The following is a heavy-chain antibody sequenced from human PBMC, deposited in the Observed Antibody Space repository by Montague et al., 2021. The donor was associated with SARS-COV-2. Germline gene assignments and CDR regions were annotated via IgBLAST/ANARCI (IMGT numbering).Heavy chain of an antibody. J-gene: IGHJ6*02. CDR3: AKDLHRSAYYHGMDV. CDR1: GFTFDDYA. Sequence: SLRLSCAASGFTFDDYAMHWVRQAPGKGLEWVSVISWNSVTTGYADSVKGRFTIYRDNAKNSLYLQMNSLRAEDTGIYYCAKDLHRSAYYHGMDVWGQGTTVTVSS. CDR2: ISWNSVTT. V-gene: IGHV3-9*01.